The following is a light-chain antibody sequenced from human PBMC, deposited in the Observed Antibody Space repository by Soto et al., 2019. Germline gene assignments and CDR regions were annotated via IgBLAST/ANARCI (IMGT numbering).Light chain of an antibody. V-gene: IGKV3-20*01. Sequence: EIVLTQSPGTLSLSPGERATLSCRASQSVNSIYLAWYQQKPGQPPRLLISGASRRATGIPDRFSGSGSGTDFTLTISRLEPEDFAVYYFHQCETSPLFTFGPGTKVDIK. CDR3: HQCETSPLFT. CDR1: QSVNSIY. J-gene: IGKJ3*01. CDR2: GAS.